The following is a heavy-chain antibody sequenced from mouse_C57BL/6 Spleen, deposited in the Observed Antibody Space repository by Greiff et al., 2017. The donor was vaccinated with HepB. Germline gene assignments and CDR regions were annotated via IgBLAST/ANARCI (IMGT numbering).Heavy chain of an antibody. J-gene: IGHJ4*01. D-gene: IGHD1-1*01. CDR1: GFNIKNTY. V-gene: IGHV14-3*01. CDR3: ARDYYGSSPWAMDY. Sequence: EVKLVESVAELVRPGASVKLSCTASGFNIKNTYMHWVKQRPEQGLEWIGRIDPANGNTKYAPKFQGKATITADTSSNTAYLQLSSLTSEDTAIYYCARDYYGSSPWAMDYWGQGTSVTVSS. CDR2: IDPANGNT.